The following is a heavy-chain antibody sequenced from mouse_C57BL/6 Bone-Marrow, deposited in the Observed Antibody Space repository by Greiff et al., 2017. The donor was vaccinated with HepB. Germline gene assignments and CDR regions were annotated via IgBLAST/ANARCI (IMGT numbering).Heavy chain of an antibody. V-gene: IGHV1-62-2*01. CDR3: ARHALRCYGSSLWYFDV. Sequence: QVQLKESGAELVKPGASVKLSCKASGYTFTEYTIHWVKQRSGQGLEWIGWFYPGSGSIKYNEKFKDKATLTADKSSSTVYMELSRLTSEDSAVYFCARHALRCYGSSLWYFDVWGTGTTVTVSS. CDR1: GYTFTEYT. CDR2: FYPGSGSI. J-gene: IGHJ1*03. D-gene: IGHD1-1*01.